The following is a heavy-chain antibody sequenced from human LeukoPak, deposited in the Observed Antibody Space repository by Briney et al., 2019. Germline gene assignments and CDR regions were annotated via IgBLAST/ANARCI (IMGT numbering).Heavy chain of an antibody. D-gene: IGHD1-26*01. Sequence: ASVKVSCKASGGTFSSYAISWVRQAPGQGLEWMGGIIPIFGTANYAQKFQGRVTITTDESTSTAYMELSSLRSEDTAVYYCAREYSGSLRGFDYWGQGTLVTVSS. V-gene: IGHV1-69*05. CDR1: GGTFSSYA. J-gene: IGHJ4*02. CDR2: IIPIFGTA. CDR3: AREYSGSLRGFDY.